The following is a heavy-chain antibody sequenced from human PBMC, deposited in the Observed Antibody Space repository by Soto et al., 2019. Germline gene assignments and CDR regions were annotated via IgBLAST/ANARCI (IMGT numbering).Heavy chain of an antibody. CDR3: ARDLWGYCGADCYPLDV. Sequence: QVRLQESGPGLVKPSETLSLTCSVSGDSISSYYWSWIRQPPGKGLEWIGYMYNTGSTIYNPSLKSQDTISVDTSKNQFSLKLHSVTAADTAVYYCARDLWGYCGADCYPLDVWGQGTTVTVSS. D-gene: IGHD2-21*02. CDR1: GDSISSYY. CDR2: MYNTGST. V-gene: IGHV4-59*01. J-gene: IGHJ6*02.